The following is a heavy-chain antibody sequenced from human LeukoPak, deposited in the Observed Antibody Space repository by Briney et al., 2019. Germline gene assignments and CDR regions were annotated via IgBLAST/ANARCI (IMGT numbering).Heavy chain of an antibody. D-gene: IGHD6-13*01. J-gene: IGHJ4*02. V-gene: IGHV3-53*01. CDR1: GFTVCSNY. Sequence: GGSLRLSCAVSGFTVCSNYMSWVRQAPGKGLEWVSIIYSGGYTFYADPVKGRFTISRDNSKNTLYLQMNSLRTEDTAVYYCARTAAGTFFDYWGQGTLVTVSS. CDR3: ARTAAGTFFDY. CDR2: IYSGGYT.